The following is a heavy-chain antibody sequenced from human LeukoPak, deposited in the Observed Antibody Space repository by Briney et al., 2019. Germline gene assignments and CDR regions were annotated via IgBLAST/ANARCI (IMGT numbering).Heavy chain of an antibody. J-gene: IGHJ1*01. Sequence: PSETLSLTCAVYGGSFSGYYWSWIRQPPGKVLEWIGEINHSGSTNYSQTLKSRVPISVDKSKNQFSLKLTSVTAADTAVYYSARATGAADDRALGDWGQGTLVTVSS. D-gene: IGHD1-1*01. V-gene: IGHV4-34*01. CDR2: INHSGST. CDR1: GGSFSGYY. CDR3: ARATGAADDRALGD.